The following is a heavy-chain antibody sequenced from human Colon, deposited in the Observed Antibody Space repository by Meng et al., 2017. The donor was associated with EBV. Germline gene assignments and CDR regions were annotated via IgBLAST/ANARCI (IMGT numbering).Heavy chain of an antibody. D-gene: IGHD1-14*01. V-gene: IGHV4-30-4*01. CDR2: IYYSGNT. Sequence: QVQVQESGPGLVKPSQTLSLICTVSGGSMSSGDYFWNWIRQPPGKGLEWIGYIYYSGNTYYNPSLKSRVTISIDTSKNQFSLKLSSVTAADTAVYYCARAEYYNWFDPWGQGTLVTVSS. J-gene: IGHJ5*02. CDR3: ARAEYYNWFDP. CDR1: GGSMSSGDYF.